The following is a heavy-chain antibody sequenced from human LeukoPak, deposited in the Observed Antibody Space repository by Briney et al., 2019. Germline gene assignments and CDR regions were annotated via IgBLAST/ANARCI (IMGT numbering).Heavy chain of an antibody. J-gene: IGHJ3*02. V-gene: IGHV3-9*03. D-gene: IGHD4-17*01. CDR2: ISWNSGSI. CDR1: GFTFDDYA. CDR3: AKDILDGDYANDAFDI. Sequence: PGRSLRLPCAASGFTFDDYAMHWVRQAPGKGLEWVSGISWNSGSIGYADSVKGRFTISRDNAKNSLYLQMNSLRAEDMALYYCAKDILDGDYANDAFDIWGQGTMVTVSS.